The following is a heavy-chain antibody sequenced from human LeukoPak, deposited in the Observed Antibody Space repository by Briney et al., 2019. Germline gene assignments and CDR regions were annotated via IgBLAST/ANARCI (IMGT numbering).Heavy chain of an antibody. J-gene: IGHJ4*02. V-gene: IGHV3-11*01. D-gene: IGHD3-22*01. Sequence: GGSLRLSCAASGFTFSDYYMSWIRQAPGKGLEWVSYISSSGSPILYADSVRGRFIIYRDNAKNSLYVQMNSLRAEDTAVYYCAREGGGPYDSSGYYYVGYWGQGTLVTVSS. CDR3: AREGGGPYDSSGYYYVGY. CDR2: ISSSGSPI. CDR1: GFTFSDYY.